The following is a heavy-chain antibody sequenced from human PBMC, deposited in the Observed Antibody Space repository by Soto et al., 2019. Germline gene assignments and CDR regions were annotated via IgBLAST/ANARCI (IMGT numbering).Heavy chain of an antibody. Sequence: PGGSLRLSCAASGFTFSSYGMHWVRQAPGKGLEWVAVISCDGSNKYYADSVKGRFTISRDNAKNTLYLQMNSLRAEDTAVYYCARDLYITPVPPNWFDPWGQGTLVTVSS. CDR1: GFTFSSYG. J-gene: IGHJ5*02. V-gene: IGHV3-30*03. CDR3: ARDLYITPVPPNWFDP. CDR2: ISCDGSNK. D-gene: IGHD2-2*02.